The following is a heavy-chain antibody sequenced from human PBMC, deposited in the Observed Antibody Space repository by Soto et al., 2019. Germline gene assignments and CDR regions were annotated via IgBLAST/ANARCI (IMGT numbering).Heavy chain of an antibody. D-gene: IGHD5-18*01. CDR1: GGSISSSNW. CDR2: IYHSGST. CDR3: ARSGGYSYGDY. Sequence: QVQLQESGPGLVKPSGTLSLTCAVSGGSISSSNWWIWVRQPPGKGLEWIGEIYHSGSTNYNPSLKRRVTKSVDKSKNQFSLKLTSVTAADTAVYYCARSGGYSYGDYWGQGTLVTVSS. J-gene: IGHJ4*02. V-gene: IGHV4-4*02.